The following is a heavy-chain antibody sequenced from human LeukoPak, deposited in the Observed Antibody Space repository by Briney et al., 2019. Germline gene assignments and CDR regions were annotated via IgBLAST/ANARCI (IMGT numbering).Heavy chain of an antibody. V-gene: IGHV3-30*18. CDR1: GFTFSSYG. D-gene: IGHD3-16*01. Sequence: PGGSLRLSCAASGFTFSSYGMHWVRQAPGKGLEWVAVISYDGSNKYYADSVKGRFTISRDNSKNTLYLQMNSLRAEDTAVYYCAKAIMITFGGVIPPIDYWGQGTLVTVSS. CDR3: AKAIMITFGGVIPPIDY. J-gene: IGHJ4*02. CDR2: ISYDGSNK.